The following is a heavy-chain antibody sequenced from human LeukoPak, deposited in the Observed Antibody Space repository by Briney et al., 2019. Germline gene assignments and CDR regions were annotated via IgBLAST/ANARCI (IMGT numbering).Heavy chain of an antibody. CDR2: INPNSGGT. V-gene: IGHV1-2*04. CDR3: ARDVFGEGVYNWFDP. D-gene: IGHD2-21*01. Sequence: ASVKVSCKASGYTFTGYYMHWVRQAPGQGLEWMGWINPNSGGTNYAQKFQGWVTMTRDTSISTAYMELSRLRSDDTAVYYCARDVFGEGVYNWFDPWGQGTLVTVSS. CDR1: GYTFTGYY. J-gene: IGHJ5*02.